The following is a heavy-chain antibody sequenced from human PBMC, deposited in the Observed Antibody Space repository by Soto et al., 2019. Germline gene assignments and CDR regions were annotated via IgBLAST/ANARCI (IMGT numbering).Heavy chain of an antibody. CDR1: GGSISSYY. CDR3: ARYDNSGSHGFDI. V-gene: IGHV4-59*12. J-gene: IGHJ3*02. Sequence: SETLSLTCTLSGGSISSYYWSWIRQPPGKGLEWIGYIFYSGSTNYNPSLKSRVTISVDTSKNQFSLKLSSVTAADTAVYYCARYDNSGSHGFDIWGQGTMVTVSS. D-gene: IGHD3-22*01. CDR2: IFYSGST.